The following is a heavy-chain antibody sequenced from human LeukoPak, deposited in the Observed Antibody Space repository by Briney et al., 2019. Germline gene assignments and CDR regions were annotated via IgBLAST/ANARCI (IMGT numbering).Heavy chain of an antibody. CDR1: GGSFSGYY. V-gene: IGHV4-34*01. CDR2: INHSGST. J-gene: IGHJ6*02. Sequence: SETLSLTCAVYGGSFSGYYWSWIRQPPGKGLEWIGEINHSGSTNYNPSLKSRVTISVDTSKNQFSLKLSSVTAADTAVYYCARGPLGGSGLDPYYYGMDVWGQGTTVTVSS. D-gene: IGHD3-10*01. CDR3: ARGPLGGSGLDPYYYGMDV.